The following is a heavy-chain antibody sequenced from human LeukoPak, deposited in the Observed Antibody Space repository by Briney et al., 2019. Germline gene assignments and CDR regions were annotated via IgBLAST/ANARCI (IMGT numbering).Heavy chain of an antibody. J-gene: IGHJ4*02. D-gene: IGHD3-22*01. Sequence: SETLSLTCTVSGGSITDYHWIWIRQPAGKGLEWIGRLYTSGSTNYNPSLKSRVSMSVDTSKKQFSLRLSSVTAADTAIYYCASDYFDRTGYYGFIYWGQGSLVTISS. V-gene: IGHV4-4*07. CDR2: LYTSGST. CDR3: ASDYFDRTGYYGFIY. CDR1: GGSITDYH.